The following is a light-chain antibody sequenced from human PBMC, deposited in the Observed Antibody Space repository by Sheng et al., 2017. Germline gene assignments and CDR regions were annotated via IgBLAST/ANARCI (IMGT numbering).Light chain of an antibody. CDR3: QSWDDGLNTWV. CDR1: NSNIGRYT. J-gene: IGLJ3*02. Sequence: QSVLTQPPSASGTPGQRVTISCSGSNSNIGRYTVNWYQHLPGTAHKALIYINNQRPSGVPDRFSGSKSGTSASLAISGLQSDDEADYYCQSWDDGLNTWVFGGGTKLTVL. V-gene: IGLV1-44*01. CDR2: INN.